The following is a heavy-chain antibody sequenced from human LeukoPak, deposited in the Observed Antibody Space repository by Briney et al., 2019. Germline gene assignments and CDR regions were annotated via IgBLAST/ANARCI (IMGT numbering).Heavy chain of an antibody. CDR2: LYYSGST. J-gene: IGHJ3*02. V-gene: IGHV4-39*01. D-gene: IGHD2-21*02. CDR1: GGSISSSGYY. CDR3: ARYLRNCGGDCPTHDAFDI. Sequence: SETLSLTCTVSGGSISSSGYYWGWIRQPPGKGLEWIGSLYYSGSTYYNPSLKSRVTISVDTSKNQFSLKLSSVTAADTAVYYCARYLRNCGGDCPTHDAFDIWGQGTMVTVSS.